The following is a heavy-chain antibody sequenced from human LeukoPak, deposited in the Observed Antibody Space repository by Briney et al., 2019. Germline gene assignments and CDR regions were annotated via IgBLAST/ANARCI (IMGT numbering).Heavy chain of an antibody. Sequence: HPGGSLRLSCAASGFTVSSNYMSWVRQAPGKGLEWVSVIYSGGSTYYADSVKGRFTISRDNSKNTLYLQMNSLRAEDTAVYYCARDRLSSSSWYAPFDYWGQGTLVTVSS. V-gene: IGHV3-66*02. D-gene: IGHD6-13*01. CDR1: GFTVSSNY. CDR3: ARDRLSSSSWYAPFDY. CDR2: IYSGGST. J-gene: IGHJ4*02.